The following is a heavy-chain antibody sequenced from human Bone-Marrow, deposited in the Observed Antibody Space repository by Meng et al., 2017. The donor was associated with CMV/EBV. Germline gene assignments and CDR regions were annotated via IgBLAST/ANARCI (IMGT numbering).Heavy chain of an antibody. Sequence: ASVKVSCKASGYTFTSYGISWVRQAPGQGLEWMGWISAYNGNTNYAQKLQGRVTMTTDTSTSTAYMELRSLRSDDTAVYYCARGGLWFGELLGVGNWFDPWGQGTLVTVSS. J-gene: IGHJ5*02. V-gene: IGHV1-18*01. CDR1: GYTFTSYG. CDR3: ARGGLWFGELLGVGNWFDP. CDR2: ISAYNGNT. D-gene: IGHD3-10*01.